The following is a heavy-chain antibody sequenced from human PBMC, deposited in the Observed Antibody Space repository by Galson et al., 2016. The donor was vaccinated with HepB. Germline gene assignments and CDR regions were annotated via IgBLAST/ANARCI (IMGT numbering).Heavy chain of an antibody. CDR3: ARVGVVVAAATWGMDV. V-gene: IGHV3-11*04. CDR2: IGYGGSPI. D-gene: IGHD2-15*01. Sequence: SLRLSCAASGFTLSDYFMSWLRQPPGKGLEWISYIGYGGSPIYYADSLKGRFTISRDNAKNSLYLQMNRLRLEDTAVYYCARVGVVVAAATWGMDVWGQGTTVTVSS. CDR1: GFTLSDYF. J-gene: IGHJ6*02.